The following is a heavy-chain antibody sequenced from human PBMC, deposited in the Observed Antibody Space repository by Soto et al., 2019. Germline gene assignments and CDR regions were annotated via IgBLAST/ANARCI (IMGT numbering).Heavy chain of an antibody. CDR1: GYTLTELS. Sequence: ASVKVSCKVSGYTLTELSMHWVRQAPGKGLEWMGGFDPEDGETIYAQKFQGRVTMTEDTSTDTAYMELSSLRSEDTAVYYFAILPITMIRGVIITFNYWGQGTLVTVSS. J-gene: IGHJ4*02. D-gene: IGHD3-10*01. CDR2: FDPEDGET. CDR3: AILPITMIRGVIITFNY. V-gene: IGHV1-24*01.